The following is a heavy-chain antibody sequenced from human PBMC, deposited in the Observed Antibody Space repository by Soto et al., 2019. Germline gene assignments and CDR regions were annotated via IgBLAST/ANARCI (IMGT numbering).Heavy chain of an antibody. J-gene: IGHJ5*02. D-gene: IGHD3-10*01. CDR1: GGTFSSYA. V-gene: IGHV1-69*13. CDR2: IIPIFGTA. CDR3: ARDSHYGSGSYNIWFDP. Sequence: SVKVSCKASGGTFSSYAISWVRQAPGQGLEWMGGIIPIFGTANYAQKFQGRVTITADESTSTAYMELSSLRSEDTAVYYCARDSHYGSGSYNIWFDPWGQGTLVTVSS.